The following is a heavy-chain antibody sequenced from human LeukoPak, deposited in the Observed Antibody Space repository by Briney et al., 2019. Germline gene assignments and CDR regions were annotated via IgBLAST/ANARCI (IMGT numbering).Heavy chain of an antibody. V-gene: IGHV4-34*01. Sequence: PSETLPLTCAVYGGSFSGYYWSWIRQPPGKGLEWIGEINHSGSTNYNPSLKSRVTISVDTSKNQFSLKLSSVTAADTAVYYCARAHYTFSRYGGFDYWGQGTLVTVSS. CDR3: ARAHYTFSRYGGFDY. J-gene: IGHJ4*02. CDR1: GGSFSGYY. D-gene: IGHD3-3*01. CDR2: INHSGST.